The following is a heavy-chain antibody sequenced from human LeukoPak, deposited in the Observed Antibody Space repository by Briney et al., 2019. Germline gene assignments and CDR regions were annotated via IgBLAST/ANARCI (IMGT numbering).Heavy chain of an antibody. V-gene: IGHV3-11*06. CDR1: GFTFTDYY. Sequence: GGSLRLSCAASGFTFTDYYMSWIRQAPGQGLEWVSYISSSSSSTNYADSVTGRFTISRDNTENSLYLQMNSLRAEDTAVYYCARDLTASSWDCYDGMDVWGKGTTVTVSS. D-gene: IGHD6-13*01. CDR2: ISSSSSST. CDR3: ARDLTASSWDCYDGMDV. J-gene: IGHJ6*04.